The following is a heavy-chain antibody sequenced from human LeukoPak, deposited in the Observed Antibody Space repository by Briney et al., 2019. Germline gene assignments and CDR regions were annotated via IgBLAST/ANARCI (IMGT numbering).Heavy chain of an antibody. CDR1: GFAFSSYN. V-gene: IGHV3-7*01. CDR3: ARLGGSYYTY. D-gene: IGHD1-26*01. CDR2: IKQDGGEK. J-gene: IGHJ4*02. Sequence: PGGSLRLSCAGSGFAFSSYNMNWVRQAPGKGLEWVANIKQDGGEKYYVDSVKGRFTISRDNAKNSLFLQMNSLRVEDTAVYYCARLGGSYYTYWGQGTLVTVSS.